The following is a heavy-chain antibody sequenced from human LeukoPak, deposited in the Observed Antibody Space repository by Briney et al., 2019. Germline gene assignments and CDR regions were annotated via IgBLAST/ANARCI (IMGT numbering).Heavy chain of an antibody. CDR3: VRHGLGSSWFGFDY. Sequence: PGESLQISFKGSGXSFTTYCIGWVRQMPGKGLEWMGIIYPGDSDPRYSPSFQGQVTISADKSISTAYLQWSSLKASDSAMYYCVRHGLGSSWFGFDYWGQGTLVTVSP. J-gene: IGHJ4*02. CDR1: GXSFTTYC. CDR2: IYPGDSDP. D-gene: IGHD6-13*01. V-gene: IGHV5-51*01.